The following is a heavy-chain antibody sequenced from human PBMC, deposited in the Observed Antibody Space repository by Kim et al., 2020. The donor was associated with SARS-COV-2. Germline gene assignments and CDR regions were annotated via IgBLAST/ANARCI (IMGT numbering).Heavy chain of an antibody. Sequence: SPSFQGQVTISADKSISTAYLQWSSLKASDTAIYYCARRGGDSYAYYFDYWGQGTLVIVSS. CDR3: ARRGGDSYAYYFDY. D-gene: IGHD2-21*02. V-gene: IGHV5-51*01. J-gene: IGHJ4*02.